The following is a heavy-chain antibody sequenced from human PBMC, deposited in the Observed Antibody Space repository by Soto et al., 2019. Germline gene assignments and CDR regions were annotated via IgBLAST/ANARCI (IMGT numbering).Heavy chain of an antibody. V-gene: IGHV1-18*04. Sequence: GASVKVSCKASGYSFSTYGISWVRQAPGQGLEWMGWISASGDTNYAQKLQGRVTVTADTSTSTAYMELRSLTSDDTAVYYCVRSGYLNRDFDFWGQGTLVTVS. D-gene: IGHD3-22*01. CDR1: GYSFSTYG. CDR2: ISASGDT. CDR3: VRSGYLNRDFDF. J-gene: IGHJ4*02.